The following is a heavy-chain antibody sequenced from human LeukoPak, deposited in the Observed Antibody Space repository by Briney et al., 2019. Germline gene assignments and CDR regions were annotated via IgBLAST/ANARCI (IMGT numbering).Heavy chain of an antibody. V-gene: IGHV4-39*01. CDR3: TRMREGIVGAHGAFDI. CDR2: IYYGGTT. Sequence: PSETLSLTCTVSGGSISSYYWGWIRQPPGKGLEWIGSIYYGGTTYYNPSLKSRVTISVDTSKNQFSLKLSSVTAADTAVFYCTRMREGIVGAHGAFDIWGQGTMVTVSS. CDR1: GGSISSYY. J-gene: IGHJ3*02. D-gene: IGHD1-26*01.